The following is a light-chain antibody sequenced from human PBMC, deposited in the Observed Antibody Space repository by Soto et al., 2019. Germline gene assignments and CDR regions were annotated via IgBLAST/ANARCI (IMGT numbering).Light chain of an antibody. CDR1: HSVSSN. V-gene: IGKV3-15*01. CDR3: QQYNNWPSMYT. Sequence: EIVMTQSPATLSVSPGERATLSCRASHSVSSNLAWYQQKPGQAPRLLIYGASTRATGIPVRFSGSGSGTEFTLTISSLQSEDFVVYYCQQYNNWPSMYTFGQGTKLEIK. CDR2: GAS. J-gene: IGKJ2*01.